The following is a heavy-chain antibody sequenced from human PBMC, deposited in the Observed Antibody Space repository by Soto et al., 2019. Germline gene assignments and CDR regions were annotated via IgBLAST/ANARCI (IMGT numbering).Heavy chain of an antibody. CDR1: GFTFSSYA. V-gene: IGHV3-23*01. CDR3: AKREYSSSRGKDYYGMDV. CDR2: ISGSGGST. D-gene: IGHD6-6*01. Sequence: GSLRLSCAASGFTFSSYAMSWVRQAPGKGLEWVSAISGSGGSTYYADSVKGRFTISRDNSKNTLYLQMSSLRAEDTAVYYCAKREYSSSRGKDYYGMDVWGQGSTVTVSS. J-gene: IGHJ6*02.